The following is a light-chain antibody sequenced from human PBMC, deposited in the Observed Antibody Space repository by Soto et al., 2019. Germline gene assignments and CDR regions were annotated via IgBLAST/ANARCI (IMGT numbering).Light chain of an antibody. CDR1: QSISSY. V-gene: IGKV1-39*01. CDR2: AAS. J-gene: IGKJ1*01. CDR3: QPSNSTPQT. Sequence: DIQMTQSPSSLSASVGDRVTITCRASQSISSYLNWYQQKPGKAPKLLIDAASSLQSGVPSRFSGSGSGTNFTLTISSLQHEDFATYYCQPSNSTPQTFGQGTKVEIK.